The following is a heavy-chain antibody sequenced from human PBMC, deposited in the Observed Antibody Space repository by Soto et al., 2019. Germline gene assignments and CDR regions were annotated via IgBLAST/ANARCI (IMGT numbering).Heavy chain of an antibody. D-gene: IGHD4-17*01. J-gene: IGHJ5*02. Sequence: SQTLSLTCAISGDSVSSNSAAWNWIRRSPSRGLEWLGRTYYRSKWYNDYAVSVKSRITINPDTSKNQFSLQLNSVTPEDTAVYYCARDPLIYGDAPYNWFDPWGQGTLVTVSS. V-gene: IGHV6-1*01. CDR2: TYYRSKWYN. CDR1: GDSVSSNSAA. CDR3: ARDPLIYGDAPYNWFDP.